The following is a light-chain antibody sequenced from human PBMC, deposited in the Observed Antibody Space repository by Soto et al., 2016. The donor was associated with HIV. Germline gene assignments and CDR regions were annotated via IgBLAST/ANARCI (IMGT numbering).Light chain of an antibody. CDR3: QAWDSSTYVV. CDR2: QDS. V-gene: IGLV3-1*01. Sequence: SYDLTQPPSVSVSPGQTASITCSGDKLGDKFACWYQKKPGQSPVLVIFQDSKRPSGIPERFSGSNSGNTATLTISGTQAMDEADYYCQAWDSSTYVVFGGGTKLTVL. CDR1: KLGDKF. J-gene: IGLJ2*01.